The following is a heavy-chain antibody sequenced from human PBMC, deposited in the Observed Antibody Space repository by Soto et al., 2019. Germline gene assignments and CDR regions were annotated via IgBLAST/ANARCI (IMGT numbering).Heavy chain of an antibody. V-gene: IGHV1-18*04. Sequence: QVQLVQSGAEVEKPGASVKVSCRASGYTHTTYSLIWVRQAPGHGLEWMGWINAYNGDTNYVQKLQGRVTMTTDTSTSTAYMELRSLRSDDTAVYYCARVIYHSGSSYFDYWGQGTLVTVSS. J-gene: IGHJ4*02. CDR3: ARVIYHSGSSYFDY. CDR1: GYTHTTYS. D-gene: IGHD3-10*01. CDR2: INAYNGDT.